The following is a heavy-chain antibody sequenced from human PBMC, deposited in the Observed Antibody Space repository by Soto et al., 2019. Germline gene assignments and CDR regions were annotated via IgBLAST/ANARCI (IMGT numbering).Heavy chain of an antibody. CDR3: SRAIVGPTTTGWLDP. Sequence: AVLVKLYCKAFGERKSVYAIGWVRQTKEQGLEWMGGIIPIFGTANYAQKFQGRVTITADESTSTAYMELSSLRSEDTAVYYCSRAIVGPTTTGWLDPCGQGTLVTVSS. V-gene: IGHV1-69*01. CDR2: IIPIFGTA. CDR1: GERKSVYA. J-gene: IGHJ5*02. D-gene: IGHD1-26*01.